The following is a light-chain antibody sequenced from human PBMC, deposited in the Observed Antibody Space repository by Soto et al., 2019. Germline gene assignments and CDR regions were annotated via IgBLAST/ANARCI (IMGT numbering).Light chain of an antibody. Sequence: DIQMPQSHSTLSGSVGDRFTITCLASQTISSWLAWYQQKPGKAPKLLIYKASTLKSGVPSRFSGSGSGTEFTLTISSLQPDDFATYYCQHYNSYSEAFGQGTKVDIK. CDR3: QHYNSYSEA. J-gene: IGKJ1*01. CDR2: KAS. V-gene: IGKV1-5*03. CDR1: QTISSW.